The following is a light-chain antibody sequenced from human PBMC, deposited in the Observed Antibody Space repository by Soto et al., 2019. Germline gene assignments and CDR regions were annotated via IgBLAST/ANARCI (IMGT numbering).Light chain of an antibody. CDR1: QDISNF. CDR2: AAS. CDR3: QKYSSVPV. V-gene: IGKV1-27*01. Sequence: DIQMTQSPTSLSASVGDRVTITCRASQDISNFVAWYQQKPGKAPKLLIYAASTLQSGVPSRFSGSGSGTDFTLTINSLQHEDVATYSCQKYSSVPVFGPGTKVEIK. J-gene: IGKJ3*01.